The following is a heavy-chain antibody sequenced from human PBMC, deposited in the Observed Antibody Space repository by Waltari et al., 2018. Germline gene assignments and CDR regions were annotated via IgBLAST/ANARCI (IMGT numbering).Heavy chain of an antibody. CDR1: GASISSGSYY. Sequence: QVQLQESGPGLVKPSQTLSLTCSVSGASISSGSYYWSWIRQPAGKGLEWIGRIHTSGSTDYTPSLKSRVTISVDTSKNQISLKLRYVTAADTAVYYCASDFGDYFVWGQGTLVTVSS. CDR2: IHTSGST. CDR3: ASDFGDYFV. V-gene: IGHV4-61*02. D-gene: IGHD4-17*01. J-gene: IGHJ4*02.